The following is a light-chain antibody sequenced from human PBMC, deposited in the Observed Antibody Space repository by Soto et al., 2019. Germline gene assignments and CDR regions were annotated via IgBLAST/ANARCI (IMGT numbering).Light chain of an antibody. CDR2: DVS. CDR1: SRDVGGYNY. V-gene: IGLV2-14*01. Sequence: QSALTQPASVSGSPGQSITIYCTGTSRDVGGYNYVSWYQQHPGKAPKLMIYDVSNRPSGVSNRFSGSKSGNTASLTISGLQAEDEADYYCSSYTSSSTPWVFGTGTKVTVL. CDR3: SSYTSSSTPWV. J-gene: IGLJ1*01.